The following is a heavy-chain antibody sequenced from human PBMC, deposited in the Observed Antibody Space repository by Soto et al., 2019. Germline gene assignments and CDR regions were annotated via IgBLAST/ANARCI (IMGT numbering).Heavy chain of an antibody. D-gene: IGHD6-13*01. CDR1: GGTFSSYA. CDR3: ARPGYSSSWLAPYYYGMDV. Sequence: GASVKVSCKASGGTFSSYAISWVRQAPGQGLEWMGGIIPIFGTANYAQKFQGRVTITADESTSTAYMELSSLRSEDTAVYYCARPGYSSSWLAPYYYGMDVWGQGTTVTVSS. J-gene: IGHJ6*02. CDR2: IIPIFGTA. V-gene: IGHV1-69*13.